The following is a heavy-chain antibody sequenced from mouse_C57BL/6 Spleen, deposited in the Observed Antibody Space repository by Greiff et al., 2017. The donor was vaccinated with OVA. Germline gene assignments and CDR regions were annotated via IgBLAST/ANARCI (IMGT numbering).Heavy chain of an antibody. Sequence: VKLQQPGAELVMPGASVKLSCKASGYTFTSYCMHWVKQRPGQGLEWIGEIDPSDSYTNYNQKFKGKSTLTVDKSSSTAYMQLSSLTSEDSAVYYCARRILYYCGSSYWYCDVWGTGTTVTVSS. CDR3: ARRILYYCGSSYWYCDV. V-gene: IGHV1-69*01. CDR1: GYTFTSYC. J-gene: IGHJ1*03. D-gene: IGHD1-1*01. CDR2: IDPSDSYT.